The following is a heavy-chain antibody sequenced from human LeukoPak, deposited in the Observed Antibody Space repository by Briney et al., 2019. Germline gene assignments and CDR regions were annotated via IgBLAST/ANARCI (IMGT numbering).Heavy chain of an antibody. CDR1: GGSFSGYY. Sequence: SETLSLTCAVYGGSFSGYYWSWIRQPPGKGLEWIGEINHSGSTNYNPSLKSRVTISVDTSKNQFSLKLSSVTAADTAVYYCARGLLLWGWVAAGIRKGNWFDPWGQGTLVTVSS. V-gene: IGHV4-34*01. CDR2: INHSGST. D-gene: IGHD6-13*01. J-gene: IGHJ5*02. CDR3: ARGLLLWGWVAAGIRKGNWFDP.